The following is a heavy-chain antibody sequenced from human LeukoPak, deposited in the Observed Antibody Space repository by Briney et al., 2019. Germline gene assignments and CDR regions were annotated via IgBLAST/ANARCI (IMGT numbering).Heavy chain of an antibody. V-gene: IGHV4-39*01. CDR3: ASRWYSSSWYYYYGMDV. Sequence: PSETLSLTCTVSGGSMSPYHWGWIRQPPGKGLEWIGSIYYSGSTYYNPSLKSRVTISVDTSKNQFSLKLSSVTAADTAVYYCASRWYSSSWYYYYGMDVWGQGTTVTVSS. CDR1: GGSMSPYH. J-gene: IGHJ6*02. D-gene: IGHD6-13*01. CDR2: IYYSGST.